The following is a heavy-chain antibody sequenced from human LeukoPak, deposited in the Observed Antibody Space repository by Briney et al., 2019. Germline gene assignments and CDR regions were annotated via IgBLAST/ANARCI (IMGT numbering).Heavy chain of an antibody. CDR2: IDPRSGVT. D-gene: IGHD2-8*01. J-gene: IGHJ4*02. CDR3: ATDNGTLDY. V-gene: IGHV1-2*02. CDR1: GYTFTAYY. Sequence: ASVKVSCKASGYTFTAYYIHWVRRAPGQGLEWMGWIDPRSGVTKCTQKFQGRVTMTRDTSITTVYLELNGLTFDDTAVYYCATDNGTLDYWGQGTLVTVSS.